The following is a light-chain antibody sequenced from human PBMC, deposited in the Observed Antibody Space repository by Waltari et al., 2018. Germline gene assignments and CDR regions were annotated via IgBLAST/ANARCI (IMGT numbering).Light chain of an antibody. CDR2: VVI. J-gene: IGLJ2*01. CDR3: CSYVRGNGIT. V-gene: IGLV2-23*02. CDR1: TAYAGGFEP. Sequence: QSALTQPASVSGSPGQSITISCTGTTAYAGGFEPVSWYQQYPGEHPTLIIFVVIWRPSGVAGRFSGAKSGNTATLTISGLRPEDEAIYHCCSYVRGNGITFGGGTKLTVL.